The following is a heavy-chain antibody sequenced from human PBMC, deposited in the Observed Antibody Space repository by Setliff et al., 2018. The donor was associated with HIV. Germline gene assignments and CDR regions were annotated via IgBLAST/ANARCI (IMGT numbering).Heavy chain of an antibody. CDR2: ISWNSGVI. V-gene: IGHV3-9*01. CDR3: ARGARGYSYG. CDR1: GFAFDDYH. Sequence: GGSLRLSCTASGFAFDDYHMHWVRQGPGKGLQWVAGISWNSGVIEYAGSVKGRFTVSRDNSKNSLYLQMNSLRFEDTALYYCARGARGYSYGWGQGTLVTVSS. J-gene: IGHJ4*02. D-gene: IGHD5-18*01.